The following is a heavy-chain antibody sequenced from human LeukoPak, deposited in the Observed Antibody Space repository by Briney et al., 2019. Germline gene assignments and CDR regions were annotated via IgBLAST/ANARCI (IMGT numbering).Heavy chain of an antibody. Sequence: SETLSLTCTVSGGSISSSSYYWGWIRQPPGKGLEWIGSIYYSGSTYYNPSLKSRVTISVDTSKNQFSLKLSSVTAADTAVYYCARRGMATINNYYYYYMDVWGKGTTVTVSS. CDR1: GGSISSSSYY. CDR2: IYYSGST. D-gene: IGHD5-24*01. J-gene: IGHJ6*03. CDR3: ARRGMATINNYYYYYMDV. V-gene: IGHV4-39*07.